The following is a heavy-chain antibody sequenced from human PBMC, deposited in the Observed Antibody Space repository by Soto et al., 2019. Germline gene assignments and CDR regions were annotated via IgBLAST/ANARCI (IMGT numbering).Heavy chain of an antibody. J-gene: IGHJ4*02. CDR1: GFTVSSNY. V-gene: IGHV3-53*01. Sequence: EVQLVESGGGLIQPGGSLRLSCAASGFTVSSNYMSWVRQAPGKGLEWVSVIYSGGSTYYADSVKGRFTISRDNSKNTLYLQMNSLRTEDTAVYYCARHITMDPLLVYWGQGTLVTVSS. CDR2: IYSGGST. CDR3: ARHITMDPLLVY. D-gene: IGHD3-10*01.